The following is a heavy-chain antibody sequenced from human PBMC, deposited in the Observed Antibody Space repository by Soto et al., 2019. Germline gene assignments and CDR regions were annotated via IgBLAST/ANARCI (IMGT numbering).Heavy chain of an antibody. CDR2: ISYVGNDK. CDR1: GFTFSNFG. Sequence: QVQLVESGGGVVQPGRSLRLSCAASGFTFSNFGMHWVRQAPGKGLAWVAGISYVGNDKYYADSVKGRFTISRDNSKNTLFLQMNSLRTEDMAVYYCAKFWGTTAALVDDYWGEGTLVTVSS. J-gene: IGHJ4*02. V-gene: IGHV3-30*18. CDR3: AKFWGTTAALVDDY. D-gene: IGHD3-16*01.